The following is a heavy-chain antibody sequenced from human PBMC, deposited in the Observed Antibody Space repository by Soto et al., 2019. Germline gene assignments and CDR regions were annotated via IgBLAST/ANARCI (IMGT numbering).Heavy chain of an antibody. CDR3: ARALGYCSGGSCPNLYYYGMDV. J-gene: IGHJ6*02. D-gene: IGHD2-15*01. CDR1: GGSISSYY. Sequence: PSETLSLTCTVSGGSISSYYWSWIRQPPGKGLEWIGYIYYSGSTNYNPSLKSRVTISVDTSKNQFSLKLSSVTAADTAVYYCARALGYCSGGSCPNLYYYGMDVWGQGTTVTVSS. CDR2: IYYSGST. V-gene: IGHV4-59*01.